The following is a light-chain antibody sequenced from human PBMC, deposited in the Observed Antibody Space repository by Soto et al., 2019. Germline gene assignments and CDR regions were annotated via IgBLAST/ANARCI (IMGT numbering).Light chain of an antibody. J-gene: IGKJ4*01. Sequence: EIVMTQSPATLSMSPGERATLSCRASQSVNNNLAWYQQKPGQAPRLLIYGTSARATDIPARFSGSGSGTEFTLTISSLQSEDSAVYYCQQYNYWPLFGAGTKVDIK. CDR2: GTS. CDR3: QQYNYWPL. V-gene: IGKV3D-15*01. CDR1: QSVNNN.